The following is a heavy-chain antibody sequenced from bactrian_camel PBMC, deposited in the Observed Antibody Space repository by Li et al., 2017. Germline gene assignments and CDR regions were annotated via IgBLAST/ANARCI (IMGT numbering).Heavy chain of an antibody. J-gene: IGHJ6*01. CDR1: ETRYC. CDR3: AGEQYGGCRASAAFGV. CDR2: MDSLGRT. D-gene: IGHD6*01. V-gene: IGHV3S53*01. Sequence: HVQLVESGGGSVQPGQSLRLTCTFSETRYCMGWFRQPPGKDREGVAVMDSLGRTKYADSVNGRFTISKGNRKTILYLEMHNLKPGDTGVYYCAGEQYGGCRASAAFGVWGQGTQVTVS.